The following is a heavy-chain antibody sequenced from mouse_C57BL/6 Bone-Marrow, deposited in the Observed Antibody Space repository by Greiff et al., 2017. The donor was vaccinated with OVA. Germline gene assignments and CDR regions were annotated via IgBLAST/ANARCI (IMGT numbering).Heavy chain of an antibody. J-gene: IGHJ2*01. CDR2: IDPNSGGT. D-gene: IGHD4-1*01. Sequence: QVQLQQPGAELVKPGASVKLSCKASGYTFTSYWMHWVKQRPGRVLEWSGRIDPNSGGTKYNEKFKSKATLTVDKPSSTAYMQLSSLTSEDSAVYYCATPALGEGYYFDYWGQGTTLTVSS. V-gene: IGHV1-72*01. CDR3: ATPALGEGYYFDY. CDR1: GYTFTSYW.